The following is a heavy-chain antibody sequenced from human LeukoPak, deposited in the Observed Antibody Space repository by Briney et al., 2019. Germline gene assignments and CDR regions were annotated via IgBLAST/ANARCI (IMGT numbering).Heavy chain of an antibody. J-gene: IGHJ4*02. CDR2: LSGSGGTT. V-gene: IGHV3-23*01. D-gene: IGHD1-26*01. CDR3: AGLRRIVGATSDY. CDR1: GFTFSSYA. Sequence: GGSLRLSCAASGFTFSSYAMSWVRQAPGKGLEWVSALSGSGGTTYYADSVKGRFTISRDNAKNSLYLQMNSLRAEDTAVYYCAGLRRIVGATSDYWGQGILVTVSS.